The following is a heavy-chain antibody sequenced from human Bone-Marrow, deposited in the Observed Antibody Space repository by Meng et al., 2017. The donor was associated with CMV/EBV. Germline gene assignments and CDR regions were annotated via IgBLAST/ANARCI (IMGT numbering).Heavy chain of an antibody. Sequence: GESLKISCAASGFTFSSYAMSWVRQAPGKGLEWVSIIYNGDSTYYADSVKGRFTISRDNSKNTLYLQMNSLRAEDTAVYYCAREGNHNYYYGMDVWGQGTTVTVSS. J-gene: IGHJ6*02. D-gene: IGHD1-14*01. CDR3: AREGNHNYYYGMDV. CDR2: IYNGDST. CDR1: GFTFSSYA. V-gene: IGHV3-66*02.